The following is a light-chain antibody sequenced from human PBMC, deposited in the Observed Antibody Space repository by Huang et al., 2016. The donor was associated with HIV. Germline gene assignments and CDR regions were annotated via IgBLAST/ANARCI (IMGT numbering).Light chain of an antibody. CDR3: QQRSNWV. Sequence: EIVLTQSPVTLSLSPGERATLSCRASQSVSNYLAWYQQKPGQAPRLLIYDASNRGTGIPARFSGSGSGTDFTLTISSLDPDDFAVYYCQQRSNWVFGGGTKVEIK. CDR2: DAS. CDR1: QSVSNY. J-gene: IGKJ4*01. V-gene: IGKV3-11*01.